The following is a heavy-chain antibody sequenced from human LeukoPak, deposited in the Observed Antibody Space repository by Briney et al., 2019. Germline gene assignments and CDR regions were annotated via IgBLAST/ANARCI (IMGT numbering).Heavy chain of an antibody. CDR1: GYSISSAYS. CDR2: IYHNGNT. V-gene: IGHV4-38-2*02. D-gene: IGHD2/OR15-2a*01. CDR3: TRQVDVPSSIGLFDS. J-gene: IGHJ4*02. Sequence: SETLSLTCTVFGYSISSAYSWGWIRQPPGKGLEWIRSIYHNGNTYYNSSLESRVTISVDTSENQFSLKLSSVTAADTAVYYCTRQVDVPSSIGLFDSWGQGILVTVSS.